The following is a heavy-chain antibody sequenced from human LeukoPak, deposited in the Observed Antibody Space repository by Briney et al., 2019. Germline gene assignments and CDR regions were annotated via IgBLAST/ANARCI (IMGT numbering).Heavy chain of an antibody. V-gene: IGHV3-30*02. Sequence: GGSLRLSCAASGFTFSSYGMHWVRQAPGKGLEWVTFIHYDGRNQYYADSVKGRFTISRDNSKNTLYLQMNSLRPEDTAVYYCAKAAYDSSGSWYYFDYWGQGTLVTVSS. J-gene: IGHJ4*02. D-gene: IGHD3-22*01. CDR3: AKAAYDSSGSWYYFDY. CDR1: GFTFSSYG. CDR2: IHYDGRNQ.